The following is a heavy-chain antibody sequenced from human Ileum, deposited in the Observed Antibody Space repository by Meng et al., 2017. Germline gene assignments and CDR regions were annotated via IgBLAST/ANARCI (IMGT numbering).Heavy chain of an antibody. Sequence: GGSLRLSCVGSGFNFSTYGMHWVRQAPGKGLEWVAVIWYDGSKLHYLDSVKGRFTISRDNSKKTVYLQMNSVTVEDTAVYYCLRGRDYWGQGTRVTVSS. CDR1: GFNFSTYG. D-gene: IGHD3-10*01. CDR2: IWYDGSKL. J-gene: IGHJ4*02. CDR3: LRGRDY. V-gene: IGHV3-33*01.